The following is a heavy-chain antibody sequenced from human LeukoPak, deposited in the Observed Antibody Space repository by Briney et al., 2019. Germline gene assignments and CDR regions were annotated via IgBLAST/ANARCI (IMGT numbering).Heavy chain of an antibody. D-gene: IGHD1-26*01. CDR3: AREGIVGATHAFDI. CDR1: GYTFTSYG. CDR2: INPNSGGT. Sequence: ASVKVSCKASGYTFTSYGISWVRQAPGQGLEWMGWINPNSGGTNYAQKFQGRVTMTRDTSISTAYMELSRLRSDDTAVYYCAREGIVGATHAFDIWGQGTMVTVSS. V-gene: IGHV1-2*02. J-gene: IGHJ3*02.